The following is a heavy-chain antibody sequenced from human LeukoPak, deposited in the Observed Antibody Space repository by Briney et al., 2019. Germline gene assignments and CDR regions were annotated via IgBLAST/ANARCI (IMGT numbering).Heavy chain of an antibody. D-gene: IGHD6-19*01. Sequence: ASVKVSCKASGYTFTGYYMHWVRQAPGQGLEWMGWINPNSCGTNYAQKFQGRVTMTRDTSISTAYMELSRLRSDDTAVYYCARGSSGWYKNVDYWGQGTLVTVSS. CDR1: GYTFTGYY. J-gene: IGHJ4*02. V-gene: IGHV1-2*02. CDR2: INPNSCGT. CDR3: ARGSSGWYKNVDY.